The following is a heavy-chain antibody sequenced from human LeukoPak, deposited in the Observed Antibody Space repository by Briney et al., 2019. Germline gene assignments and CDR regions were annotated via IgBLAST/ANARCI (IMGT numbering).Heavy chain of an antibody. CDR2: INPSGGST. CDR1: GYTFTSYY. CDR3: ARGRVGYNWNDGAWSGYFDY. V-gene: IGHV1-46*01. J-gene: IGHJ4*02. Sequence: ASVKVSCKASGYTFTSYYMHWVRQAPGQGLEWMGIINPSGGSTSYAQKFQGRVIMTRDTSTSTVYMELSSLRSEDTAVYYCARGRVGYNWNDGAWSGYFDYWGQGTLVTVSS. D-gene: IGHD1-1*01.